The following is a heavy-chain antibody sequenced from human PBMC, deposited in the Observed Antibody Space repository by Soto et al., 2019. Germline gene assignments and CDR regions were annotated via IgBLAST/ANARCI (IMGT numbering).Heavy chain of an antibody. CDR1: GYTFTTYD. CDR3: ARQWELSGYYYGMDV. CDR2: MSPNSGNT. V-gene: IGHV1-8*01. Sequence: ASVKASCKASGYTFTTYDINWVRQATGQGLEWMGWMSPNSGNTGYARKLQGRVTMTRDTSISTAYMELSSLRSDDTAVYYCARQWELSGYYYGMDVWGQGTTVTVSS. J-gene: IGHJ6*02. D-gene: IGHD1-26*01.